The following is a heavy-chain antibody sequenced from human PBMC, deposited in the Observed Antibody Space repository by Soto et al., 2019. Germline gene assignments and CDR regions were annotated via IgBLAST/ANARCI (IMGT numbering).Heavy chain of an antibody. CDR3: AKSGSGWYHAFDI. CDR2: VSGSGGST. D-gene: IGHD6-19*01. Sequence: EVQLLESGGGLVQPGGSLRLSCAASGFTFSSYSMSWVRQAPGKGLEWVSAVSGSGGSTYDADSVKGRFTISRDNSKNTLYLQMNSLRAEDTAVYYCAKSGSGWYHAFDIWGQGTMVTGSS. CDR1: GFTFSSYS. V-gene: IGHV3-23*01. J-gene: IGHJ3*02.